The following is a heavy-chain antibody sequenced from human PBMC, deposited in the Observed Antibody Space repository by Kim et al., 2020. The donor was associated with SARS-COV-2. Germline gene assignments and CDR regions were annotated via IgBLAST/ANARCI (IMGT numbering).Heavy chain of an antibody. D-gene: IGHD4-17*01. CDR3: ARLYADYGGNSIDY. J-gene: IGHJ4*02. V-gene: IGHV4-4*09. Sequence: PPLKRRVHQSVDTSKNQFSLKLSSVTAADPAVYYCARLYADYGGNSIDYWGQGTLVTVSS.